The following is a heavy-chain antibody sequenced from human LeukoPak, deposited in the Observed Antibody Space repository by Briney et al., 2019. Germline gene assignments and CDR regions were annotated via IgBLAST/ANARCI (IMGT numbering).Heavy chain of an antibody. Sequence: PSETLSLTCTISGGSISSYYWSWIRQPPGKGLEWIGYIYYSGSTNYNPSLKSRVTISVDTSKNQFSLKLSSVTAANTAVYYCASNSDGAFDIWGQGTMVTVSS. V-gene: IGHV4-59*01. CDR1: GGSISSYY. CDR3: ASNSDGAFDI. D-gene: IGHD5-24*01. CDR2: IYYSGST. J-gene: IGHJ3*02.